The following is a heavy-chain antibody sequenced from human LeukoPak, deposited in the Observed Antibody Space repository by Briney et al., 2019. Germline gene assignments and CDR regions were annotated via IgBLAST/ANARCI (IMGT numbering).Heavy chain of an antibody. CDR2: IYYSGST. CDR1: GGSFSGYY. V-gene: IGHV4-59*01. CDR3: ARGDYYYYYYMDV. Sequence: SETLSLTCAVYGGSFSGYYWSWIRQPPGKGLEWIGYIYYSGSTNYNPSLKSRVTISVDTSKNQFSLKLSSVTAADTAVYYCARGDYYYYYYMDVWGKGTTVTVSS. J-gene: IGHJ6*03.